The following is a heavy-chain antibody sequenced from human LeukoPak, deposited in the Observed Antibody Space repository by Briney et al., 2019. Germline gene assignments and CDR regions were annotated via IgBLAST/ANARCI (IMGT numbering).Heavy chain of an antibody. CDR3: TTVAGDYYYYGMDV. J-gene: IGHJ6*02. D-gene: IGHD6-19*01. CDR1: GFTFSGSA. Sequence: QPGGSLRLSCAVSGFTFSGSAMHWVRQASWKGLEWIGRIRGKANSYATAYAASLKGRFTISRDDSQNTAYLQMNSLKTEDTAVYYCTTVAGDYYYYGMDVWGQGTTVTVSS. V-gene: IGHV3-73*01. CDR2: IRGKANSYAT.